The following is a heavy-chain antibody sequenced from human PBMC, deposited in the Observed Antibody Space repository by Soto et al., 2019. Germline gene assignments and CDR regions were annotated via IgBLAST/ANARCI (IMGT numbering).Heavy chain of an antibody. CDR3: ARNESSNIYGMDV. J-gene: IGHJ6*02. V-gene: IGHV3-21*01. Sequence: EVQLVESGGGLVKPGGSLRLSCAASGFTFSSYSMNWVRQAPGKGLEWVSSISSSSFSINYADSVKGRFSISRENAQNSLHLQMNSLRAEDTAVYYCARNESSNIYGMDVWGQGTTVTVSS. CDR1: GFTFSSYS. CDR2: ISSSSFSI. D-gene: IGHD6-6*01.